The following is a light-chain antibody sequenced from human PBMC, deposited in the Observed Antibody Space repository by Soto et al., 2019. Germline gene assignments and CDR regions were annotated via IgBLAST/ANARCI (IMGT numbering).Light chain of an antibody. CDR2: DAT. CDR3: QQRSNWLT. V-gene: IGKV3-11*01. CDR1: QSVSTY. Sequence: EIVLTQSPATLSLSPGEGATLSCRASQSVSTYLAWYQQKPGQAPRLLIYDATNRATGVPARFSASGSETDFTLTISSLEPEDSAVYYCQQRSNWLTFGGGTKVEIK. J-gene: IGKJ4*01.